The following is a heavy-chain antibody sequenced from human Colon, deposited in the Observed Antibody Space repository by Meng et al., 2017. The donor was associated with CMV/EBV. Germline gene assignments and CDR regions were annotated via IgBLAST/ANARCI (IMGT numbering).Heavy chain of an antibody. Sequence: GESLKISCVASGFIFSSHAMIWVRQAPGGGLDWISYIDGSANDIHYADSVKGRFTVSRDNARNSLLLQMSSLRAEDSGVYYCVRDGRAGVRGTYRRFDFWGQGTLVTVSS. CDR2: IDGSANDI. CDR3: VRDGRAGVRGTYRRFDF. CDR1: GFIFSSHA. D-gene: IGHD2-15*01. J-gene: IGHJ4*02. V-gene: IGHV3-21*05.